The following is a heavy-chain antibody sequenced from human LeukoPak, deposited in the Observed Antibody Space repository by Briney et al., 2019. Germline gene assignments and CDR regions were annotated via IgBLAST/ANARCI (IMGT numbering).Heavy chain of an antibody. Sequence: RGESLKISCKGSGYSFTSYWIGWVRQMPGKGLEWMGIIYPGDSDTRYSPSFQGHVTISADKSISTAYLQWSSLNASDTAMYYCAISYYDILTGYLNYWGQGTLVTVSS. D-gene: IGHD3-9*01. CDR2: IYPGDSDT. V-gene: IGHV5-51*01. CDR1: GYSFTSYW. J-gene: IGHJ4*02. CDR3: AISYYDILTGYLNY.